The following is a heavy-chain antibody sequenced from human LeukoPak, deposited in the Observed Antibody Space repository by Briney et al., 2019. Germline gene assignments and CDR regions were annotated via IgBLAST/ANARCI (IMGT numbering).Heavy chain of an antibody. CDR2: MSPNSGNT. J-gene: IGHJ2*01. D-gene: IGHD6-19*01. CDR3: ARPYYSSGFFEGDWYFDL. CDR1: GYTFTSYD. Sequence: ASVKVSFKASGYTFTSYDINWVRQATGQGLEWMGWMSPNSGNTAYAQKFQGRVTMTRNTSISTAYMELSSLRSEDTAVYFCARPYYSSGFFEGDWYFDLWGRGTLVTVSS. V-gene: IGHV1-8*01.